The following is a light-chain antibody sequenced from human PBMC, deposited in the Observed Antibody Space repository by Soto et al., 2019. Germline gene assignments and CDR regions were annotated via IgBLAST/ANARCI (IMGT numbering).Light chain of an antibody. V-gene: IGKV2-30*01. CDR2: KFS. CDR1: QTLVYSDVNTF. CDR3: MQGTHWPPT. Sequence: DVVMTQSPLSLPVTLGQPASISCRSSQTLVYSDVNTFLNWSQQRPGQSPRRLIYKFSNRDCGVPDRFSGSGSGTVLTLKISRVEAEGVGIYYCMQGTHWPPTCGQGTKVEIK. J-gene: IGKJ1*01.